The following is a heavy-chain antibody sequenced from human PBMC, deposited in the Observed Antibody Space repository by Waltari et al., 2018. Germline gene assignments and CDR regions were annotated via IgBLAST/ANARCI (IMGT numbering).Heavy chain of an antibody. Sequence: QVQLQESGPGLVKPSETLSLTCTVSGGSISSYYWSWIRQPPGKGLEWIGYIYYSGSTNYNPSLKSRVTISVDTSKNQFSLKLSSVTAADTAVYYCARAGPSGVELELGRMDYWGQGTLVTVSS. D-gene: IGHD1-26*01. CDR2: IYYSGST. J-gene: IGHJ4*02. CDR1: GGSISSYY. V-gene: IGHV4-59*01. CDR3: ARAGPSGVELELGRMDY.